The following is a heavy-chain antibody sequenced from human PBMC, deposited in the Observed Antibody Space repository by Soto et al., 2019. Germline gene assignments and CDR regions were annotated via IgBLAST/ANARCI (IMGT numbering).Heavy chain of an antibody. CDR2: INPNSGGT. J-gene: IGHJ4*02. CDR3: ARVIVGATSDY. CDR1: GYTFTAYY. D-gene: IGHD1-26*01. Sequence: ASVKVSCKASGYTFTAYYIQWVRQAPGQGPEWMGSINPNSGGTNYAQKFQGRVTMTRDTSISTAYMDLSRLRSNDTAVYYCARVIVGATSDYWGQGTLVTVSS. V-gene: IGHV1-2*02.